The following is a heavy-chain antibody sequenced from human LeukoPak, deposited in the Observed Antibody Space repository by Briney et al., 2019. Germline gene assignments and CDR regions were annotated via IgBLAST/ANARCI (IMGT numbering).Heavy chain of an antibody. Sequence: PSETLSLTCTVSGGSISSYYWSWIRQPPGKGLEWIGYIYYSGSTNYNPSLKSRVTISVDTSKNQFSLKLSSVTAADTAVYYCARGRIAARSFVDYWGQGTLVTVSS. CDR3: ARGRIAARSFVDY. D-gene: IGHD6-6*01. CDR2: IYYSGST. V-gene: IGHV4-59*12. J-gene: IGHJ4*02. CDR1: GGSISSYY.